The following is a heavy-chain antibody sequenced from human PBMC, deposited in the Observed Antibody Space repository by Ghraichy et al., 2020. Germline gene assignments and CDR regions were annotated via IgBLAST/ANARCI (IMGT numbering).Heavy chain of an antibody. D-gene: IGHD2-15*01. CDR3: ARAFSCSGGSCYSYGMDV. CDR1: GGSFSGYY. Sequence: GSLRLSCAVYGGSFSGYYWSWIRQPPGKGLEWIGEINHSGSTNYKQSLKSRVTISVDTSKNQFSLKLSSVTAADTAVYYCARAFSCSGGSCYSYGMDVWGQGTTVTVSS. CDR2: INHSGST. J-gene: IGHJ6*02. V-gene: IGHV4-34*01.